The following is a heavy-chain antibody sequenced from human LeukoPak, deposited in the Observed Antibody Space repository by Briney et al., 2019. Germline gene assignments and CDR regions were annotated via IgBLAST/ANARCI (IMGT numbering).Heavy chain of an antibody. V-gene: IGHV4-34*01. D-gene: IGHD3-9*01. Sequence: SETLSLTCAIYSESFSGYFWSWIRQPPGKGLEWIGEINYSGSTNYNPSLKSRVTISVDTSKNQFSLKLSSVTAADTAVYYCARVRLYDILTGYYQGYYFDYWGQGTLVTVSS. CDR1: SESFSGYF. J-gene: IGHJ4*02. CDR3: ARVRLYDILTGYYQGYYFDY. CDR2: INYSGST.